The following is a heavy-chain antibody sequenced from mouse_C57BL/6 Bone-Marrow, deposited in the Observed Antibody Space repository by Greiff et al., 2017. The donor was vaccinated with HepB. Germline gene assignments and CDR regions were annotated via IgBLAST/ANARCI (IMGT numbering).Heavy chain of an antibody. D-gene: IGHD2-2*01. V-gene: IGHV5-17*01. Sequence: EVKLVESGGGLVKPGGSLKLSCAASGFTFSDYGMHWVRQAPEKGLEWVAYISSGSSTIYYADTVKGRFTISRDNAKNTLFLQMTSRRSEDTAMYYCARGMVTEGPWFAYWGQGTLVTVSA. J-gene: IGHJ3*01. CDR2: ISSGSSTI. CDR3: ARGMVTEGPWFAY. CDR1: GFTFSDYG.